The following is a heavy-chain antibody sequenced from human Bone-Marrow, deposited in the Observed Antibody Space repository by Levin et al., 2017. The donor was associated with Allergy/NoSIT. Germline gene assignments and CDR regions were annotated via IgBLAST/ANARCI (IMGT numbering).Heavy chain of an antibody. J-gene: IGHJ4*02. D-gene: IGHD6-6*01. V-gene: IGHV4-39*01. Sequence: SQTLSLTCTVSGVSSSSSSHYWGWIRQPPGKGLEWLGSIYYSGRTKYNASLKSRVTISVDTSKRQFSLNVTSVTAADTAVYYCASLFEYSSSSFDFWGQGILVTVSS. CDR3: ASLFEYSSSSFDF. CDR2: IYYSGRT. CDR1: GVSSSSSSHY.